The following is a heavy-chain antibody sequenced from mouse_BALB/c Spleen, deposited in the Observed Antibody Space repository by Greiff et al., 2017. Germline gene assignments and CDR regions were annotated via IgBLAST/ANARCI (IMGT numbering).Heavy chain of an antibody. CDR2: ILPGSGST. J-gene: IGHJ3*01. CDR1: GYTFSSYW. CDR3: YLWAFAY. V-gene: IGHV1-9*01. D-gene: IGHD6-1*01. Sequence: QVQLKQSGAELMKPGASVKISCKATGYTFSSYWIEWVKQRPGHGLEWIGEILPGSGSTNYNEKFKGKATFTADTSSNTAYMQLSSLTSEDSAVYYCYLWAFAYWGQGTLVTVSA.